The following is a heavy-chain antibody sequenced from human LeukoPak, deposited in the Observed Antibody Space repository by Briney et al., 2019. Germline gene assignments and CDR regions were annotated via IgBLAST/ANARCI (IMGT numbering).Heavy chain of an antibody. D-gene: IGHD5-24*01. CDR2: IVPMFGIA. J-gene: IGHJ4*02. CDR3: ATTSVRDGFNYFDY. CDR1: GGTFITYG. V-gene: IGHV1-69*05. Sequence: GASVKVSCKASGGTFITYGINWVRQAPGQGLEWMGGIVPMFGIANYAQKFEGRVSITTDESSTTAYMELSSLRSEDTAFYYSATTSVRDGFNYFDYWGQGTLVPVSS.